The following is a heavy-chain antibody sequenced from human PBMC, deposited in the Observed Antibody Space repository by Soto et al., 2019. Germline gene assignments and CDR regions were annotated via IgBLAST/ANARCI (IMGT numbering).Heavy chain of an antibody. CDR2: IYYSGST. V-gene: IGHV4-59*01. Sequence: SETLSLTCTVSGGSISSYYWSWIRQPPGKGLEWIGYIYYSGSTNYNPSLKSRVTISVDTSKNQFSLKLSSVTAADTAVYYCAREPKYYDILTGSRPTYYFDYWGQGTLVTVS. J-gene: IGHJ4*02. D-gene: IGHD3-9*01. CDR3: AREPKYYDILTGSRPTYYFDY. CDR1: GGSISSYY.